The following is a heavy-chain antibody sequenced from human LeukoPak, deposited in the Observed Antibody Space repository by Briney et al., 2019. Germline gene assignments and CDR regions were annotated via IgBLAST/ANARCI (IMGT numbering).Heavy chain of an antibody. CDR2: ISWNSGSI. D-gene: IGHD6-19*01. V-gene: IGHV3-9*01. CDR3: AKAPQWLVPGYFDY. CDR1: GFTFSSYW. J-gene: IGHJ4*02. Sequence: GGSLRLSCAASGFTFSSYWMHWVRQAPGKGLEWVSGISWNSGSIGYADSVKGRFTISRDNAKNSLYLQMNSLRAEDTALYYCAKAPQWLVPGYFDYWGQGTLVTVSS.